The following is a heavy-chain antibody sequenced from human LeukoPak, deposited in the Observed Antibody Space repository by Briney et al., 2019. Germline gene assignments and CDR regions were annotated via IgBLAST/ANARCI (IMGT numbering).Heavy chain of an antibody. D-gene: IGHD6-19*01. CDR3: ARQGGWYPRGAFDI. J-gene: IGHJ3*02. CDR2: IYYSGST. Sequence: SETLSLTCTVSGGSISSFYWSWIRQPPGKGLEWIGYIYYSGSTNYNPSLKSRVTISVDTSKNQFSLKLSSVTAADTAVYYCARQGGWYPRGAFDIWGQGTMVTVSS. V-gene: IGHV4-59*08. CDR1: GGSISSFY.